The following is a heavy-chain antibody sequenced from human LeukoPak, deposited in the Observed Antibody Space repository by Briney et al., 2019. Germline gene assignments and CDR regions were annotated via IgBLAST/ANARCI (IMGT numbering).Heavy chain of an antibody. CDR3: AREYSSSWYGSDGFDI. Sequence: SETLSLTCAVYGGTFSGYYWSWIRQPPGKGLEWIGEINHSGSTNYNPSLESRVTISVDTSKNQFSLKLSSVTAADTAVYYCAREYSSSWYGSDGFDIWGQGTMVTVSS. J-gene: IGHJ3*02. CDR1: GGTFSGYY. V-gene: IGHV4-34*01. CDR2: INHSGST. D-gene: IGHD6-13*01.